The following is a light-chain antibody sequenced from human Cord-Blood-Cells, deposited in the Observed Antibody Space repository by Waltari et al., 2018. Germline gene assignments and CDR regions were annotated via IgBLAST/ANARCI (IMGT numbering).Light chain of an antibody. J-gene: IGLJ3*02. V-gene: IGLV2-18*02. CDR3: SSYTSSSTWV. Sequence: QSALTQPPSVSGSPGQSVTISSPGPSSDVGSYRVSWYQQPPGPAPKLMIYEVSNRPSGVPDRFSGSKSGNTASLTISGLQAEDEADYYCSSYTSSSTWVFGGGTKLTVL. CDR2: EVS. CDR1: SSDVGSYR.